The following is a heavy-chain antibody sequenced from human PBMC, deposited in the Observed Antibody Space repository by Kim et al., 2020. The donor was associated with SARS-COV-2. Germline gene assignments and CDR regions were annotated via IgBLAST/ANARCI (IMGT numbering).Heavy chain of an antibody. Sequence: RYNTSLKSRLTITKDTSKNQVVLTMTNRDPVDTATYYCARLTTVTLGFDYWGQGTLVTVSS. D-gene: IGHD4-17*01. CDR3: ARLTTVTLGFDY. V-gene: IGHV2-5*01. J-gene: IGHJ4*02.